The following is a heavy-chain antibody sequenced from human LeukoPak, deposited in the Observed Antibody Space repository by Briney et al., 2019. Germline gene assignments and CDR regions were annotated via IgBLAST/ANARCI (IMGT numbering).Heavy chain of an antibody. Sequence: SETLSLTCAVYGGSFSGYYWSWIRQPPGKGLEWIGEINHSGSTNYNPSLKSRVTISVDTSKNQFSLKLSSVTAADTAVYYCASGLSGHLHPWGQGTLVTVSS. CDR3: ASGLSGHLHP. V-gene: IGHV4-34*01. CDR2: INHSGST. J-gene: IGHJ5*02. D-gene: IGHD6-19*01. CDR1: GGSFSGYY.